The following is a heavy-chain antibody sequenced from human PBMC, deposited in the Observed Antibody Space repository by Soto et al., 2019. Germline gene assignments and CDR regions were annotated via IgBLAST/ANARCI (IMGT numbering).Heavy chain of an antibody. CDR3: ARGYNNYGAVFLI. J-gene: IGHJ4*02. D-gene: IGHD4-4*01. V-gene: IGHV3-74*01. CDR2: ISSDGSTT. Sequence: GGSLRLSCAASGFTVSSNWMHWVRQAPGKGLVWVPRISSDGSTTNYADSVKGRFTISRDNAKSTLYLQMNSLRAEDTAVYYCARGYNNYGAVFLIWGQEALVKVSS. CDR1: GFTVSSNW.